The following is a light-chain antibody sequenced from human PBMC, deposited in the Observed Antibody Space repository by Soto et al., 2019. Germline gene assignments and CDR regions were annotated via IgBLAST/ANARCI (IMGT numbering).Light chain of an antibody. CDR2: VAS. Sequence: DIQMTQSPSSLSASVGDRVTITCRASQSISNYLVWYQQQTGQVPKLLIYVASTLQSGVPSRFSGSGSGTDFTLTISSLQPEDVATYYCQKYDSAPSTFGQGTKVEIK. J-gene: IGKJ1*01. CDR3: QKYDSAPST. CDR1: QSISNY. V-gene: IGKV1-27*01.